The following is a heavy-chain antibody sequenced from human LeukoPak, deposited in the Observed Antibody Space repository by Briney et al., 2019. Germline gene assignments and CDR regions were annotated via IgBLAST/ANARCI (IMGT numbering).Heavy chain of an antibody. CDR3: ARAYYYDSSGYLDY. CDR2: INHSGST. D-gene: IGHD3-22*01. Sequence: SETLSLTCAIYDGSFSGFYWSWIRQPPGKGLEWIGEINHSGSTNYNPSLKSRVTISVDTSKNQFSLKLSSVTAADTAVYYCARAYYYDSSGYLDYWGQGTLVTVSS. J-gene: IGHJ4*02. CDR1: DGSFSGFY. V-gene: IGHV4-34*01.